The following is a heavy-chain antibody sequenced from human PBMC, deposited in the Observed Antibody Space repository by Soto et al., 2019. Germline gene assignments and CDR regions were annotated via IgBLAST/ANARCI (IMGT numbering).Heavy chain of an antibody. Sequence: QVQLVESGGGVAQPGTSLRLSCAASGFTFSSYGMHWVRQAPGKGLEWVAGISYDGSQKFHGDPVKGRFTISRDNSKNTLYLQMNCLRAEDTAVYYCAKGNGPFYYYGMDVWGQGTKVTVSS. CDR2: ISYDGSQK. V-gene: IGHV3-30*18. CDR3: AKGNGPFYYYGMDV. D-gene: IGHD2-8*01. CDR1: GFTFSSYG. J-gene: IGHJ6*02.